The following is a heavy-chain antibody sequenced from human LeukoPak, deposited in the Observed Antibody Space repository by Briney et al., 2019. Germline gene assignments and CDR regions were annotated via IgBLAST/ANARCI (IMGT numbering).Heavy chain of an antibody. CDR3: ARQVAIVEPTDPNWFDS. CDR2: IFYSGSI. CDR1: GDSIGSSSYY. D-gene: IGHD1-26*01. Sequence: SETLSLTCNVSGDSIGSSSYYWGWIRPTPEKGMEWNRSIFYSGSIYYTPSLKSRVTMSLDTSKDQFSLRLTSVTAADTAVYYCARQVAIVEPTDPNWFDSWGQGTLVTVSS. V-gene: IGHV4-39*07. J-gene: IGHJ5*01.